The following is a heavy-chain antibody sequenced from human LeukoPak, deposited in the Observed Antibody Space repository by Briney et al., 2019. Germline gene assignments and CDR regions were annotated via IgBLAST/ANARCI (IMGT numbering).Heavy chain of an antibody. CDR2: INPSGGST. CDR3: ARDGVRGVIAEGHYYGMDV. D-gene: IGHD3-10*01. Sequence: ASVNVFCKASGYTFTSYYMHWVRQAPGQGREWMGIINPSGGSTSYAQKFQGRVTMTRDTSTSTVYMELSSLRSEDTAVYYCARDGVRGVIAEGHYYGMDVWGKGTTVTVSS. V-gene: IGHV1-46*01. CDR1: GYTFTSYY. J-gene: IGHJ6*04.